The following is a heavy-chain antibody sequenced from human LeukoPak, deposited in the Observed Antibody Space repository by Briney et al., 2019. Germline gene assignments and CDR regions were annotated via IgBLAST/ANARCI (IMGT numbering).Heavy chain of an antibody. J-gene: IGHJ3*01. CDR1: GFTFSSHV. Sequence: PGAPLRLSCAASGFTFSSHVMNWVRQAPGKGLEWISSISGDSDRTFYADSVKGRFTIFRDNSKNTLYLQMNSLRAEDTALYYCARRAVTVTTSWGAFDAWGQGTMVTVSS. CDR2: ISGDSDRT. D-gene: IGHD4-17*01. CDR3: ARRAVTVTTSWGAFDA. V-gene: IGHV3-23*01.